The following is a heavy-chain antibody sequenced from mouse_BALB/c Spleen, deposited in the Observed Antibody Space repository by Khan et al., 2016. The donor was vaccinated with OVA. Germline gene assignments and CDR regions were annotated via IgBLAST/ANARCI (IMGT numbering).Heavy chain of an antibody. D-gene: IGHD2-14*01. CDR2: IDPYNGGT. Sequence: VQLQQSGPELVKPGASVKVSCKASGYAFTSYSLYWVKQSHGKSLEWIGYIDPYNGGTSYNQKFKGKATLTVDKSSTSAYMHLNSLTSEDSAVXYCARGGYGGFAYWGQGTLVTVSA. J-gene: IGHJ3*01. V-gene: IGHV1S135*01. CDR1: GYAFTSYS. CDR3: ARGGYGGFAY.